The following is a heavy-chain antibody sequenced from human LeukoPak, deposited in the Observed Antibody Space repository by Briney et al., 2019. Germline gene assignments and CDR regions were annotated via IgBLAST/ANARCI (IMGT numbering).Heavy chain of an antibody. CDR3: AKASRQGAVASPLDY. V-gene: IGHV3-23*01. D-gene: IGHD6-19*01. Sequence: GGSLRLSCAASGFAFNTFAMNWVRQAPGKGLEWVSGISGNGDHTYYHDSVKGRFTISRDNSKDTAFLQMNSLRAEDTAVYYCAKASRQGAVASPLDYWGQGTLVTVSS. CDR1: GFAFNTFA. CDR2: ISGNGDHT. J-gene: IGHJ4*02.